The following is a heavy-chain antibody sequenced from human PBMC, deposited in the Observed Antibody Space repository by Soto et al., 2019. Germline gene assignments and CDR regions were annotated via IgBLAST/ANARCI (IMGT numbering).Heavy chain of an antibody. CDR3: AKGGPRASDCVGVDV. J-gene: IGHJ3*01. CDR2: ITASGDRM. D-gene: IGHD2-21*01. Sequence: PGGSLRLSCAASGFTFSSYAMMWVRQAPAKGLEWVSVITASGDRMEYADSVKGRFTISRDNSKDTLFLDLNSLRAEDTAVSYCAKGGPRASDCVGVDVWGQGMLVTVSS. CDR1: GFTFSSYA. V-gene: IGHV3-23*01.